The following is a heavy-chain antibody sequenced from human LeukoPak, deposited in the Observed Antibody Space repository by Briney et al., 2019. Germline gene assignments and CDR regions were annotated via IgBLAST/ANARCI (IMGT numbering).Heavy chain of an antibody. CDR3: ARGYSSSWYGAGQRSFDY. CDR1: GFTFSSYA. J-gene: IGHJ4*02. CDR2: ISGSGDNI. D-gene: IGHD6-13*01. Sequence: GGSLRLSCAASGFTFSSYAMSWVRQAPGKGLEWVSVISGSGDNIYYADSVKGRFTISRDNSKNTLYLHMNSLRAEDTAVYYCARGYSSSWYGAGQRSFDYWGQGTLVTVSS. V-gene: IGHV3-23*01.